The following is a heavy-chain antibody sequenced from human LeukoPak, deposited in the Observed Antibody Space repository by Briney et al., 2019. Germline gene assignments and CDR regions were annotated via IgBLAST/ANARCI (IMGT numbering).Heavy chain of an antibody. CDR1: GFTFSSYS. CDR3: ARDVVVRGTVLYY. CDR2: ISSSSSSYI. D-gene: IGHD2-21*01. Sequence: PGGSLRLSCAASGFTFSSYSMNWVRQAPGKGLAWVSSISSSSSSYIYYADSVKGRFTISRDNAKNSLYLQMNSLRAEDTAVYYCARDVVVRGTVLYYWGQGTLVTVSS. J-gene: IGHJ4*02. V-gene: IGHV3-21*01.